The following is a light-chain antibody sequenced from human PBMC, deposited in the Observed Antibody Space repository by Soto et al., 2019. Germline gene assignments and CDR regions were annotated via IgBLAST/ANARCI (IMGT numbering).Light chain of an antibody. CDR2: AAS. V-gene: IGKV1-17*01. CDR1: QDIVSY. J-gene: IGKJ3*01. Sequence: DIQMTQSPSSLSASVGDRVTITCRASQDIVSYVGWFQQKPGKAPRRLIYAASTLESGVPSRFSGSGSGTEFTLTISSLQPEDFATYYCLQHSNYPFTFGPGTKMDIK. CDR3: LQHSNYPFT.